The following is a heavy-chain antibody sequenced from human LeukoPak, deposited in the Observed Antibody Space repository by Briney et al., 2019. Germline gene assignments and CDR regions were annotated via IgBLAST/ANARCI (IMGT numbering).Heavy chain of an antibody. CDR3: AKDQYYDSSGCLDY. CDR2: ISGDGGST. CDR1: GFTFGDYA. Sequence: GGSRRLSCGASGFTFGDYAMHWVRQAQGKGLEWVSLISGDGGSTYYADSVKGRFTISRDNSKNSLYLQMNSLRTEDTALYYCAKDQYYDSSGCLDYWGQGTLVTVSS. V-gene: IGHV3-43*02. D-gene: IGHD3-22*01. J-gene: IGHJ4*02.